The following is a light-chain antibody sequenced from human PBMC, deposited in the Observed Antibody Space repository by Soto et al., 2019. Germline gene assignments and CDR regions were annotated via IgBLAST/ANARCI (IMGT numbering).Light chain of an antibody. CDR3: AARDDSLSWV. Sequence: QSVLTQPPSASGTPGQRVTISCSGSSSNIGSNTVNWYQQLPGTAPKHLIFSNNQRPSGVPDRFSGSKSGTSASLAISGLQPEDEADYYCAARDDSLSWVFGGGTKLTVL. J-gene: IGLJ3*02. V-gene: IGLV1-44*01. CDR2: SNN. CDR1: SSNIGSNT.